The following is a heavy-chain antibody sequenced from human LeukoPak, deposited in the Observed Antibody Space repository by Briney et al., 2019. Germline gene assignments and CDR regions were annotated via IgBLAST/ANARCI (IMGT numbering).Heavy chain of an antibody. D-gene: IGHD1-7*01. Sequence: ASVKVSCKASGYTFTGYYMHWVRQVPGQGPEWMGWIHPISGGTNYAQKFQGWVTLTRDTSISTAYMDLSRLTSDDTAVYYCARDLPPNYGMRGALAFDIWGQGTMVTVSS. J-gene: IGHJ3*02. CDR1: GYTFTGYY. V-gene: IGHV1-2*04. CDR3: ARDLPPNYGMRGALAFDI. CDR2: IHPISGGT.